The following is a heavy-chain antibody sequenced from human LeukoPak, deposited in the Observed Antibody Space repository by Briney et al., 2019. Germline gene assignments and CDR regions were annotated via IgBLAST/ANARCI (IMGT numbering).Heavy chain of an antibody. J-gene: IGHJ4*02. CDR1: EFTFSNYW. D-gene: IGHD5-18*01. V-gene: IGHV3-7*04. Sequence: PGGSLRLSCAASEFTFSNYWMNWVRQAPGKGLEWVANIKQDGSEKYYVDSAKGRFTISRDNAKNSLYLQMNSLRAEDTAVYYCARDRRYSYIDYWGQGTLVTVSS. CDR3: ARDRRYSYIDY. CDR2: IKQDGSEK.